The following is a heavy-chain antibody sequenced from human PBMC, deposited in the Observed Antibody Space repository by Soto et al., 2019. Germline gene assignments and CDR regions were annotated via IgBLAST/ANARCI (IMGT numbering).Heavy chain of an antibody. CDR2: IYPSDSDT. J-gene: IGHJ6*02. CDR3: ERRQSDYSYGMDV. D-gene: IGHD4-17*01. V-gene: IGHV5-51*01. CDR1: GYSFTNYG. Sequence: XEALKVIRQGSGYSFTNYGIGLVLQMPEKVPEWMGIIYPSDSDTRYNPSFQGQVTISADKSISTAYLQWSSLKASDTAMYYCERRQSDYSYGMDVWGQGTTVTVSS.